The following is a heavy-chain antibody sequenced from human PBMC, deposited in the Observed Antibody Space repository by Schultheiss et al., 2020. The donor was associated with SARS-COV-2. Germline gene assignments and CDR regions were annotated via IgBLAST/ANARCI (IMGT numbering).Heavy chain of an antibody. CDR3: ARGDQDIYNWFDP. Sequence: LKISCAASGFTFSSYAMHWVRQAPGKGLEWVAVISYDGSNKYYADSVKGRFTISRDNAKNSLYLQMNSLRAEDTAVYYCARGDQDIYNWFDPWGQGTLVTVSS. V-gene: IGHV3-30*07. J-gene: IGHJ5*02. CDR2: ISYDGSNK. D-gene: IGHD3-3*02. CDR1: GFTFSSYA.